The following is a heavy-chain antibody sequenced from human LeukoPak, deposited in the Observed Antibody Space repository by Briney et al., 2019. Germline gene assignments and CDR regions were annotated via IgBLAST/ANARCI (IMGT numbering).Heavy chain of an antibody. CDR2: IYSGGST. CDR3: ARYLIGRYDYIWGSSRHDAFDI. Sequence: GGSLRLSCAASGFTVSSNYMSWVRQAPGKGLEWVSVIYSGGSTYYADSVKGRFTISRDNSKNTLYLQMNSLRAEDTAVYYCARYLIGRYDYIWGSSRHDAFDIWGQGTMVTVSS. V-gene: IGHV3-53*01. J-gene: IGHJ3*02. CDR1: GFTVSSNY. D-gene: IGHD3-16*01.